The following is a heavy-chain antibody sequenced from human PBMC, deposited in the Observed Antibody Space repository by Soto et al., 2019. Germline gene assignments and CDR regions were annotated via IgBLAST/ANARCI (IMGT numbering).Heavy chain of an antibody. CDR3: ARASMTPNPMDV. D-gene: IGHD3-22*01. V-gene: IGHV4-59*01. J-gene: IGHJ6*02. CDR1: GGSMNTYY. Sequence: QVQLQESGPGLVKPSETLSLTCNVSGGSMNTYYWTWIRKPPGKGLEWIGYGYYTGTTNYKPSLKSRVTISVDTSKIQFSLKLTSVTAADTAMYYCARASMTPNPMDVWGRGTMVTVSS. CDR2: GYYTGTT.